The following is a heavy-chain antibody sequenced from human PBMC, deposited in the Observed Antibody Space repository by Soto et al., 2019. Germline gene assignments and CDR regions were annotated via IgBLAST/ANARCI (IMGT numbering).Heavy chain of an antibody. V-gene: IGHV4-59*01. CDR3: ARIPGIAVAGISHFDY. D-gene: IGHD6-19*01. CDR2: IYYSGST. CDR1: GFTFSDYW. Sequence: PGGSLRLSCAASGFTFSDYWMHWVRQAPGKGLEWIGYIYYSGSTNYNPSLKSRVTISVDTSRNQFSLKLSSVTAADTAVYYCARIPGIAVAGISHFDYWGQGTLVTVSS. J-gene: IGHJ4*02.